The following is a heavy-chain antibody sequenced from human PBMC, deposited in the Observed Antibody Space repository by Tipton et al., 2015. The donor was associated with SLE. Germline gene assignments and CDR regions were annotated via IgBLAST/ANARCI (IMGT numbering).Heavy chain of an antibody. J-gene: IGHJ4*02. CDR3: ATLSAGIASRRYFDN. V-gene: IGHV4-31*02. CDR1: GASISSGAIY. CDR2: ISYSGGT. Sequence: LSCSVSGASISSGAIYWSWFRHHPGKGLEWIGYISYSGGTYYNPTLKSRVTLSVDTSKNQFSLKLSSVTAADTAVYYCATLSAGIASRRYFDNWGQGTLVSVSS. D-gene: IGHD6-6*01.